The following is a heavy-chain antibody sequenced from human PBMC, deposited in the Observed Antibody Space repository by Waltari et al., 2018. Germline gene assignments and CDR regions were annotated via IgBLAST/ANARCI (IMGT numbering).Heavy chain of an antibody. D-gene: IGHD2-2*01. CDR2: IYYSGST. CDR3: VRGFSTSPSSY. Sequence: QLQLQESGPGLVKPSETLSLTCTVSGGSISSSSYYWGWIRQPPGKGLEWIGSIYYSGSTYYNPSLKSRVTISVDTSKNTLYLQMNRLRGDDTAVYYCVRGFSTSPSSYWGQGALVTVSS. CDR1: GGSISSSSYY. J-gene: IGHJ4*02. V-gene: IGHV4-39*02.